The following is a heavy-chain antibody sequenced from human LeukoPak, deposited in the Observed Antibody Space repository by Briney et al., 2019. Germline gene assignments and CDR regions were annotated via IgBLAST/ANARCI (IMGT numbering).Heavy chain of an antibody. V-gene: IGHV4-59*01. D-gene: IGHD6-19*01. CDR1: GDSINNYY. J-gene: IGHJ6*02. CDR2: IYYSGST. Sequence: SETLSLTCTVSGDSINNYYWSWIRQPPGKGLEWIAYIYYSGSTNYNPSLKSRVTISVDRSRNQFSLKLNSVTAADTAVYYCARRRVAVAGTGGYYYYYGMDVWGQGTTVTVSS. CDR3: ARRRVAVAGTGGYYYYYGMDV.